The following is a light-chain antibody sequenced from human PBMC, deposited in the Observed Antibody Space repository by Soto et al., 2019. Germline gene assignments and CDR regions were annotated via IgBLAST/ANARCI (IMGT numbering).Light chain of an antibody. CDR3: SSYAGPITFYV. CDR1: SSDVGTYTL. Sequence: QSALTQPASVSGSPGQSITISCTGTSSDVGTYTLVSWYQQHPGKAPKLVIYEVNKRPAGVSKRFSGSKSGDPASLTISGLQAEDEADYYCSSYAGPITFYVFGTGTKVTVL. CDR2: EVN. V-gene: IGLV2-23*02. J-gene: IGLJ1*01.